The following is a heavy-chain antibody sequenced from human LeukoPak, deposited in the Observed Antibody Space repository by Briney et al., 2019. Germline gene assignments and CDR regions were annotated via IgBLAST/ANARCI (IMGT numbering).Heavy chain of an antibody. D-gene: IGHD6-19*01. CDR1: GYSFSNYW. CDR2: IYPDESDT. J-gene: IGHJ4*02. V-gene: IGHV5-51*01. CDR3: ARHEGGGWYIDY. Sequence: GESLKISCKGSGYSFSNYWIGWVRQMPGKGLEWMGIIYPDESDTRYSPSFQGQVTISADKSISTAYLQWSSLKASDSAIYYCARHEGGGWYIDYWGQGTLVAVSS.